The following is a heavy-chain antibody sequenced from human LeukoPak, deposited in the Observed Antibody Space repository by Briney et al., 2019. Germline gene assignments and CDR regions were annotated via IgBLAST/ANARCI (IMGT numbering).Heavy chain of an antibody. CDR1: GGSFSGYY. J-gene: IGHJ5*02. CDR2: INHSGST. Sequence: SETLSLTCAVYGGSFSGYYWSWIRQPPGKGLEWIGEINHSGSTNYNPSLKSRVTISVDTSKNQFSLKLSSVTAADTAVYCCARGRVVPEGDWFDPWGQGTLVTVSS. CDR3: ARGRVVPEGDWFDP. D-gene: IGHD2-2*01. V-gene: IGHV4-34*01.